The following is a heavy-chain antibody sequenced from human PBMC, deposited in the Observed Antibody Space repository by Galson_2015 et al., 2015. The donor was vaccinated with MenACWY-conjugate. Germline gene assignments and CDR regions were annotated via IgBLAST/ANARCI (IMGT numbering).Heavy chain of an antibody. J-gene: IGHJ4*02. Sequence: SLRLSCAASGFSISTYWMTWVRQAPGKGLEWVANIKEDGSEKYYVDSVKGRFTISRDNAKNSLYLQMNTLRDEDTAVYYCARVPGYSYGYYDWWGQGTLVTVSS. CDR2: IKEDGSEK. CDR3: ARVPGYSYGYYDW. V-gene: IGHV3-7*01. D-gene: IGHD5-18*01. CDR1: GFSISTYW.